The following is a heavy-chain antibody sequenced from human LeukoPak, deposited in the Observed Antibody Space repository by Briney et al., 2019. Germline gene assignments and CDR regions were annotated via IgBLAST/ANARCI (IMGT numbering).Heavy chain of an antibody. CDR1: GGSISSSSYY. J-gene: IGHJ5*02. V-gene: IGHV4-39*07. D-gene: IGHD3-9*01. CDR3: ARSLGPKRLRYFDWLPKRGTTRFDP. CDR2: INHSGST. Sequence: QTSETLSLTCTVSGGSISSSSYYWSWIRQPPGKGLEWIGEINHSGSTNYNPSLKSRVTISVDTSKNQFSLKLSSVTAADTAVYYCARSLGPKRLRYFDWLPKRGTTRFDPWGQGTLVTVSS.